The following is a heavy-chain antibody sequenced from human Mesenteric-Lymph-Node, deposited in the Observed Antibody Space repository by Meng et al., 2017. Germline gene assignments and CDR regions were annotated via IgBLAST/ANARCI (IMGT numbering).Heavy chain of an antibody. CDR2: IYSGGST. Sequence: GGSLRLSCAASGFTVSNNYMCWVRQAPGKGLEWVSVIYSGGSTYYADSVKGRFTISRDNSKNTLYLQMNSLRAEDTAVYYCARGDYNPFYYYGMDVWGQGTTVTVSS. V-gene: IGHV3-53*01. D-gene: IGHD4-11*01. CDR3: ARGDYNPFYYYGMDV. J-gene: IGHJ6*02. CDR1: GFTVSNNY.